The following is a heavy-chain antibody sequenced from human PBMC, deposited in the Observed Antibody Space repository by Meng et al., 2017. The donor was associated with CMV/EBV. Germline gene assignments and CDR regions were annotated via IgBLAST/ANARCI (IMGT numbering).Heavy chain of an antibody. CDR2: AYYNGGT. J-gene: IGHJ5*02. CDR3: ARGHDFWSGYYLFDP. CDR1: DSVSSGSYY. D-gene: IGHD3-3*01. Sequence: DSVSSGSYYWTWTRQPPGKGLEWIGYAYYNGGTNYSTSLKSRVTILIDASKNQFSLELTSVTAADTAVYYCARGHDFWSGYYLFDPWGQGTLVTVSS. V-gene: IGHV4-61*01.